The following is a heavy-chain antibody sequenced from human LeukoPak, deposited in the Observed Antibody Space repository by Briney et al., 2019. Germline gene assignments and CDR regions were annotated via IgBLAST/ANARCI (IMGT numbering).Heavy chain of an antibody. Sequence: GGSLRLSCAASGFTFGDYGMSWVRQAPGKGLEWVSGINGNGGSTGYADSVKGRFTISRDNAKNSLYLQMNSLRAEDTALYYCARGGSGYYDSSGYYYGSGSVYYFDYWGQGTLVTVSS. CDR2: INGNGGST. J-gene: IGHJ4*02. CDR1: GFTFGDYG. CDR3: ARGGSGYYDSSGYYYGSGSVYYFDY. V-gene: IGHV3-20*04. D-gene: IGHD3-22*01.